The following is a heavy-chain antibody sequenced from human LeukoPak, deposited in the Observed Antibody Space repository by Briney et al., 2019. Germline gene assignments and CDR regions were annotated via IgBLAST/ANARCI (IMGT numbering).Heavy chain of an antibody. D-gene: IGHD2-2*02. CDR2: IIPILGIA. J-gene: IGHJ6*02. Sequence: ASVKVSCKASGGTFSSYAISWVRQAPGQGLEWVGRIIPILGIANYAQKFQGGVTITADKSTSTAYMELSSLRSEDTAVYYCARGCSSTSCYTFLQTYGMDVWGQGTTVTVSS. CDR3: ARGCSSTSCYTFLQTYGMDV. V-gene: IGHV1-69*04. CDR1: GGTFSSYA.